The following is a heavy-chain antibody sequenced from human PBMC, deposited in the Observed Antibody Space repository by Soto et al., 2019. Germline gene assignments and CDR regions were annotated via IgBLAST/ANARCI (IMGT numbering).Heavy chain of an antibody. J-gene: IGHJ4*02. CDR3: ARDLGYSYGFDY. D-gene: IGHD5-18*01. V-gene: IGHV1-69*06. CDR2: IIPIFGTA. CDR1: GGTFSSYA. Sequence: SVKVSCKASGGTFSSYAISWVRQAPGQGLEWMGGIIPIFGTANYAQKFQGRVTITADKSTSTAYMELSSLRSEDTAVYYCARDLGYSYGFDYWGQGTLVTVSS.